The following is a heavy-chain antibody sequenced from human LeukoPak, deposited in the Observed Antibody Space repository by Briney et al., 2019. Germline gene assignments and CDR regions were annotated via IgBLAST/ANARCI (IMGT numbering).Heavy chain of an antibody. Sequence: GGSLRLSCAASGFTFSSNYMSWVRQAPGKGLEWVSLIYSGGVTYYADSVKGRFIIYRDNSKNTLFLQMNSLRAEDTAVYYCARAPSGWSDYWYFDLWGRGTLVTVSS. J-gene: IGHJ2*01. CDR1: GFTFSSNY. V-gene: IGHV3-53*01. CDR3: ARAPSGWSDYWYFDL. CDR2: IYSGGVT. D-gene: IGHD6-19*01.